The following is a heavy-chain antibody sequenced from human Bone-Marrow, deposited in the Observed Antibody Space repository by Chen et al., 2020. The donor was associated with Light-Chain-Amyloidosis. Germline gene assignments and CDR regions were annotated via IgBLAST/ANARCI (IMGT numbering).Heavy chain of an antibody. J-gene: IGHJ4*02. Sequence: EVQLEQSGPEVKKPGESLKISCKGSGYTFPNYWIGWVRQMPGTGLEWMGVIYPDDSGARYSPSFEGQVTISADKSITTAYLRWRGLEASDTAMYYCAGRRDGYNFDYWGQGTLVTVSS. CDR3: AGRRDGYNFDY. V-gene: IGHV5-51*01. CDR2: IYPDDSGA. CDR1: GYTFPNYW. D-gene: IGHD5-12*01.